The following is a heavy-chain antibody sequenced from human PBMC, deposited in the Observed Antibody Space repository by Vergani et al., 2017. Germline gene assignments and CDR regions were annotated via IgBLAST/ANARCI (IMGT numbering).Heavy chain of an antibody. V-gene: IGHV1-69*12. J-gene: IGHJ2*01. CDR2: IIPIFGTA. D-gene: IGHD2-21*01. CDR3: AREGRRVIAIHEWYFDL. CDR1: GGTFSSYA. Sequence: QVQLVQSGAEVKKPGSSVKVSCKASGGTFSSYAISWVRQAPGQRLEWMGGIIPIFGTANYAQKFQGRVTITADESTSTAYMELSSLRSEDTAVYYCAREGRRVIAIHEWYFDLWGRGTLVTVSS.